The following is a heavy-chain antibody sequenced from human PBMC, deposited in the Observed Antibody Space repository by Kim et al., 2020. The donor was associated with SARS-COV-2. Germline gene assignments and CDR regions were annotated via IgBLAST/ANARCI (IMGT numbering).Heavy chain of an antibody. Sequence: SETLSLTCTVSGGSISSGGYYWSWIRQHPGKGLEWIGYIYYSGSTYYNPSLKSRVTISVDTSKNQFSLKLSSVTAADTAVYYCAREARGHPYCSSTSCYFWGHGAGGPFDYWGQGTLVTVSS. J-gene: IGHJ4*02. CDR2: IYYSGST. CDR1: GGSISSGGYY. V-gene: IGHV4-31*03. CDR3: AREARGHPYCSSTSCYFWGHGAGGPFDY. D-gene: IGHD2-2*01.